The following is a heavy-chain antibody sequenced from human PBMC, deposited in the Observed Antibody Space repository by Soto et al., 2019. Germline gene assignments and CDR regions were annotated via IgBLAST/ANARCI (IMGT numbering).Heavy chain of an antibody. V-gene: IGHV4-39*01. Sequence: QLQLQESGPGLVKPSETLSLTCTVSGGSISTSSYFWGWTRQPPGKGLEWIGSIYYNGATYYNPSLKSRVTISVDTSKNQFSVKLSSVTAAETAIYYCARVDNSYYYMDVWGKGTTVTVSS. J-gene: IGHJ6*03. CDR2: IYYNGAT. CDR1: GGSISTSSYF. CDR3: ARVDNSYYYMDV.